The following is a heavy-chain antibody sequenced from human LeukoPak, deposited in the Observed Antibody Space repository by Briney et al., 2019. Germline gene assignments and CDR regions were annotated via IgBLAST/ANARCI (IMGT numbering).Heavy chain of an antibody. CDR3: ARTYYYDSSGYYLYSNDAFDI. CDR1: GFTFSSYS. Sequence: GGSLRLSCAASGFTFSSYSMNWVRQAPGKGLEWVSSISSSSSYIYYADSVKGRFTISRDNAKNSLYLQMNSLRAEDTAVYYCARTYYYDSSGYYLYSNDAFDIRGQGTMVTVSS. V-gene: IGHV3-21*01. D-gene: IGHD3-22*01. CDR2: ISSSSSYI. J-gene: IGHJ3*02.